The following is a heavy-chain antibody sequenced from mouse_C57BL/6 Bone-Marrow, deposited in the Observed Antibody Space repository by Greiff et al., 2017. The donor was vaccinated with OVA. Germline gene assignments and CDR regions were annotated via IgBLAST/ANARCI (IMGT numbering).Heavy chain of an antibody. J-gene: IGHJ1*03. Sequence: EVKLVESEGGLVQPGSSMKLSCTASGFTFSDYYMAWVRQVPEKGLEWVANINYDGSSTYYLDSLKSRFIISRDNAKNILYLQMSSLKSEDTATYYCARDPNFNWYFDVWGTGTTVTVSS. D-gene: IGHD4-1*01. CDR1: GFTFSDYY. CDR2: INYDGSST. V-gene: IGHV5-16*01. CDR3: ARDPNFNWYFDV.